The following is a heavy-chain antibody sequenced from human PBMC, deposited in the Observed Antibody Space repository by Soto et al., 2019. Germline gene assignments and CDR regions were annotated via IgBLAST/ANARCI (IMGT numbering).Heavy chain of an antibody. V-gene: IGHV2-26*01. D-gene: IGHD3-22*01. Sequence: QVTLKESGPVLVKPTETHTLTCTVSGFSLRNARMGVSWIRQPPGKALEWLAHILSSDEKSYNTSLKGRVTLSKDTSKSQVVLTMTYVDPVDTATYFCARMLAVNYYYYYVDVWGEGTTVTVSS. CDR2: ILSSDEK. CDR3: ARMLAVNYYYYYVDV. J-gene: IGHJ6*03. CDR1: GFSLRNARMG.